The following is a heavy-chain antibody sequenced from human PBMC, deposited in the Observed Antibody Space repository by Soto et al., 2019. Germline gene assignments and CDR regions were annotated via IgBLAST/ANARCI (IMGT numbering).Heavy chain of an antibody. J-gene: IGHJ6*02. Sequence: PGGSLRLSCAASGFTVSSYYMSWVRQAPGKGLEWVSVIYGGATSYYADSVEGRFTISRDNAKNSLFLEMNSLRGEDTAVYYCARRGFENPDVWGRGTTVTVSS. CDR2: IYGGATS. V-gene: IGHV3-66*01. CDR3: ARRGFENPDV. CDR1: GFTVSSYY.